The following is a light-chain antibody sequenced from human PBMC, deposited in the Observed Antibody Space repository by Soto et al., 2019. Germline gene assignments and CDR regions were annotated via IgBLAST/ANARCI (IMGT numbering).Light chain of an antibody. V-gene: IGKV1-5*03. CDR3: QQYNSWWS. CDR1: QSISSW. Sequence: DIQMTQSPSTLSASLGDRVTITCRASQSISSWLAWYQQKPGKAPKLLIYKAFSLESGVPSRFSGSGSGTEFTLTISSLQPDDFATYYCQQYNSWWSFGQGTKLEIK. CDR2: KAF. J-gene: IGKJ2*01.